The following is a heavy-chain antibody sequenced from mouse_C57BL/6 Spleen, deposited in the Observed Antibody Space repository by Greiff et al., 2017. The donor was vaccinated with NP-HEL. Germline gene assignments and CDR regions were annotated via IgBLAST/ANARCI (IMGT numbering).Heavy chain of an antibody. D-gene: IGHD2-10*02. Sequence: QVQLQQPGAELVMPGASVKLSCKASGYTFTSYWMPWVKQRPGQGLEWIGEIDPSDSYTNYNQKFKGKSTFTVDKSSSTAYMQLSSLTSEDSAVYYGARAGYGNWYFDVWGTGTTVTVSS. CDR2: IDPSDSYT. J-gene: IGHJ1*03. CDR1: GYTFTSYW. V-gene: IGHV1-69*01. CDR3: ARAGYGNWYFDV.